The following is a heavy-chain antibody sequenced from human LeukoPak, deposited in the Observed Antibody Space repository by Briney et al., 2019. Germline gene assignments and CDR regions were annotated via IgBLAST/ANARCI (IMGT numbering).Heavy chain of an antibody. J-gene: IGHJ5*02. CDR3: AKGGYIVVNWFDP. V-gene: IGHV3-30*02. CDR1: GFTFSSYA. Sequence: GGSLRLSCAASGFTFSSYAMSWVRQAPGKGLEWVAFIRYDGSNKYYADSVKGRFTISRDNSKNTLYVQMNSLRDEDTAVYYCAKGGYIVVNWFDPWGQGTLVTVSS. D-gene: IGHD2-2*01. CDR2: IRYDGSNK.